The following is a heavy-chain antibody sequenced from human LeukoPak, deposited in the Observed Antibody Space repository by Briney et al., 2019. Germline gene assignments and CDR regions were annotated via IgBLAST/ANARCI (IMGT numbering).Heavy chain of an antibody. CDR1: RFAFSSYA. J-gene: IGHJ4*02. D-gene: IGHD6-13*01. V-gene: IGHV3-23*01. CDR3: AKVSRPAAGTGGYFDY. Sequence: GGSLRLSCASSRFAFSSYAMSWVRQGPGKGLEWLSSISGSGGTTYYADSVKGRFTITRDNSKNTLYLQMNSLRAEDMAVYYCAKVSRPAAGTGGYFDYWGQGTLVTVSS. CDR2: ISGSGGTT.